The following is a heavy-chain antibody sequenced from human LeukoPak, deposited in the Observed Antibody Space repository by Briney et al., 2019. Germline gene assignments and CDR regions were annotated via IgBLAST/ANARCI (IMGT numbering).Heavy chain of an antibody. CDR2: IYYSGST. Sequence: SETLSLTCTVSGGSISSSSYYWGWIRQPPGKGLEWIGSIYYSGSTYYNPSLKSRVTISVDTSKNQFSLKLSSVTAADTAVYYGAGGGGDDVVVVAATASYYFDYWGQGTLVTVSS. CDR3: AGGGGDDVVVVAATASYYFDY. CDR1: GGSISSSSYY. J-gene: IGHJ4*02. D-gene: IGHD2-15*01. V-gene: IGHV4-39*01.